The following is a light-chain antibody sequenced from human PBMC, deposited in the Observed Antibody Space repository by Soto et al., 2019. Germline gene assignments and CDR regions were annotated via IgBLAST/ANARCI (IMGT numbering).Light chain of an antibody. CDR1: QGISKY. CDR3: QQYNDYSAWT. J-gene: IGKJ1*01. Sequence: DIQMTQSPSSLSASVGDRVTITCRASQGISKYLAWYQQKPGKVPKLLIYDASTLHSGVPSRFSGSGSGTDFTLTISSLQPEDVATYYCQQYNDYSAWTFGQGTKVDIK. V-gene: IGKV1-27*01. CDR2: DAS.